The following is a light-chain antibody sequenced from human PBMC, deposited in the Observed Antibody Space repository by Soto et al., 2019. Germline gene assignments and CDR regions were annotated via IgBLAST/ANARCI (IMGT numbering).Light chain of an antibody. CDR1: QILVYGDGNIY. CDR2: KVS. Sequence: EVVMTQSPLSLSATLGHPACGSGTLIQILVYGDGNIYLNWFHQRPGQPPKRLIYKVSNRDSGVPDRFSGSGSGTDFTLKISRVEAEDVGVYYCMQGTHPFTFGQGTLLEI. CDR3: MQGTHPFT. V-gene: IGKV2-30*01. J-gene: IGKJ5*01.